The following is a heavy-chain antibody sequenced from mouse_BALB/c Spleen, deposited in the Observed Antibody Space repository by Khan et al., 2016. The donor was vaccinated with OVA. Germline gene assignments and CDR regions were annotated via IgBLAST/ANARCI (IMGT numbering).Heavy chain of an antibody. J-gene: IGHJ2*01. D-gene: IGHD1-1*01. CDR2: TNPTNGRT. CDR1: GYTFTSYW. V-gene: IGHV1S81*02. Sequence: VQLQQSGAELVKAGASVKMSCKASGYTFTSYWMHWVKQRLGQGLEWFAETNPTNGRTYYNETFQSKATLPVDKSSTTSYMILSAPPLEDSAVYYCARSKKIVANYFDYWGEGTTLTVSS. CDR3: ARSKKIVANYFDY.